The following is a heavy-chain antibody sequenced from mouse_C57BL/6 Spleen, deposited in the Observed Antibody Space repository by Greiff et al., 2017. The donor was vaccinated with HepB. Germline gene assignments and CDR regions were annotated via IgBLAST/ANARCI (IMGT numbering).Heavy chain of an antibody. Sequence: EVQRVESGGGLVKPGGSLKLSCAASGFTFSDYGMHWVRQAPEKGLEWVAYISSGSSTIYYADTVKGRFTISRDNAKNTLFLQMTSLRSEDTAMYHCAKPPYSGPYAMDYWGQGTSVTVSS. J-gene: IGHJ4*01. CDR3: AKPPYSGPYAMDY. CDR1: GFTFSDYG. CDR2: ISSGSSTI. D-gene: IGHD3-2*02. V-gene: IGHV5-17*01.